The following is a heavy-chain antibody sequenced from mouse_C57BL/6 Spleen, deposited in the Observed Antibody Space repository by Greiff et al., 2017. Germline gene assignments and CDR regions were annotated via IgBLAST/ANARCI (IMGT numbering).Heavy chain of an antibody. CDR3: AYSNYLYY. Sequence: VQLQQSGPELVKPGASVKISCKASGYTFTDYYMNWVKQSHGQSLEWIGDINPNNGGTSYNQKCKGKATLTVDKSSSTAYMELRSLTSEDSAVYYCAYSNYLYYWGQGTTLTVSS. CDR2: INPNNGGT. J-gene: IGHJ2*01. CDR1: GYTFTDYY. V-gene: IGHV1-26*01. D-gene: IGHD2-5*01.